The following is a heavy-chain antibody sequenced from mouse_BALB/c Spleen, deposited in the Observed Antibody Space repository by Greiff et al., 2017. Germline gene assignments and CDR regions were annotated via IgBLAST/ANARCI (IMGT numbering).Heavy chain of an antibody. D-gene: IGHD2-1*01. CDR2: ISSGGST. Sequence: EVDLVESGGGLVKPGGSLKLSCAASGFTFSSYAMSWVRQTPEKRLEWVASISSGGSTYYPDSVKGRFTISRDNARNILYLQMSSLRSEDTAMYYCAREVYYGNSGAMDYWVQGTSVTVSS. V-gene: IGHV5-6-5*01. CDR3: AREVYYGNSGAMDY. CDR1: GFTFSSYA. J-gene: IGHJ4*01.